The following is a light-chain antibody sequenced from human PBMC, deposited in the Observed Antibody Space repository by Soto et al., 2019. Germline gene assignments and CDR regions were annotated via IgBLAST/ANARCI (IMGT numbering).Light chain of an antibody. J-gene: IGKJ3*01. Sequence: DIQMTQSPSSLSASVGDRVTITCRASQSIKNYLNWYQQKPGKAPKLLIYAASTLESRVPSRFSGSGSGTDFTLTISSLQPEDFATYYCQQSYNTPRTFGPGTKVDIK. CDR2: AAS. V-gene: IGKV1-39*01. CDR1: QSIKNY. CDR3: QQSYNTPRT.